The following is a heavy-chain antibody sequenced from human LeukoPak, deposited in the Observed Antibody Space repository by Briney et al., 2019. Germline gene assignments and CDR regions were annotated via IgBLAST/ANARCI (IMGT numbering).Heavy chain of an antibody. J-gene: IGHJ4*02. CDR3: ATSGYTNSL. CDR2: TSYDGTNK. CDR1: GFTFSTYT. D-gene: IGHD5-12*01. V-gene: IGHV3-30-3*01. Sequence: GGSLRLSCVASGFTFSTYTMHSVRQAPGKGLEWVALTSYDGTNKYYADSVTGRFTISRDNSKNTLYLQMNSLRPEDTAVYFCATSGYTNSLWGQGTLVTVSS.